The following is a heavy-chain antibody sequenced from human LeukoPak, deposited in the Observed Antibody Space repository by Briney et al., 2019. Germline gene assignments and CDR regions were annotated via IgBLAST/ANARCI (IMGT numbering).Heavy chain of an antibody. J-gene: IGHJ4*02. CDR1: GFTFSSYG. CDR2: ISYDGSNK. CDR3: ARGGDRYSYGYYY. D-gene: IGHD5-18*01. Sequence: GGSLRLSCAASGFTFSSYGMHWVRQAPGKGLEWVAVISYDGSNKYYADSVKGRFTISRDNSKNTLYLQMNSLRAEDTAVYYCARGGDRYSYGYYYWGQGTLVTVSS. V-gene: IGHV3-30*03.